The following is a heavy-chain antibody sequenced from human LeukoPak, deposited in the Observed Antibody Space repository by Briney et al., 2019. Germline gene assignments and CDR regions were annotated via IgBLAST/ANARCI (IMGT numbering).Heavy chain of an antibody. CDR3: AKDRITVFGVVPDV. CDR1: GFTFRSYA. D-gene: IGHD3-3*01. V-gene: IGHV3-23*01. Sequence: GGSLRLSCAASGFTFRSYAMSWVRQAPGKGLEWVSDISGSGGGTYYEDSVKGRFTISRDNSKNTLDLQMNSLRAEDTAVYYCAKDRITVFGVVPDVWGKGTTVTVSS. J-gene: IGHJ6*04. CDR2: ISGSGGGT.